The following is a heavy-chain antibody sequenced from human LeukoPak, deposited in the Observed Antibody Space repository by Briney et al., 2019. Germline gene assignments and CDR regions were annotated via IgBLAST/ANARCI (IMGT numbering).Heavy chain of an antibody. CDR2: IYSGGST. J-gene: IGHJ4*02. Sequence: GGSLRLSCAASGFTVSSNYMRWVRQAPGKGLEWVSVIYSGGSTYYADSVKGRFTISRDNSKNTLYLQMNSLRAEDTAVYYCARAGGLWFGELPEYYFDYWGQGTLVTVSS. D-gene: IGHD3-10*01. CDR3: ARAGGLWFGELPEYYFDY. V-gene: IGHV3-53*01. CDR1: GFTVSSNY.